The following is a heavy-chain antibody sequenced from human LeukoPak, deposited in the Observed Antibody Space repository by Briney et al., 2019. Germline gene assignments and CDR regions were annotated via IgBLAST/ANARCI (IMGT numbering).Heavy chain of an antibody. V-gene: IGHV3-21*01. CDR3: ARVTSPYYDILTVDFDY. CDR2: ISSSSSYI. D-gene: IGHD3-9*01. Sequence: PGGSLRLSCAASGFTFSSYSMNWVRQAPGKGLEWVSCISSSSSYIYYADSVKGRFTISRDNAKNSLYLQMNSLRAEDTAVYYCARVTSPYYDILTVDFDYWGQGTLVTVSS. CDR1: GFTFSSYS. J-gene: IGHJ4*02.